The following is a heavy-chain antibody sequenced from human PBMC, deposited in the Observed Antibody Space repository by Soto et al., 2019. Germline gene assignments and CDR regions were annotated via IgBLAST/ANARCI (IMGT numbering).Heavy chain of an antibody. Sequence: QVQLQESGPGLVKPSQTLSLTCTVSGGSISSGGYYWSWIRQHPGKGLEWIGYIYYSGSTYYNPSLKSRVTISVDTSKNQFSLKLSSVTAADTAVYHCARSTQPGIAVAGTIDPWGQGTLVTVSS. V-gene: IGHV4-31*03. CDR2: IYYSGST. CDR3: ARSTQPGIAVAGTIDP. CDR1: GGSISSGGYY. D-gene: IGHD6-19*01. J-gene: IGHJ5*02.